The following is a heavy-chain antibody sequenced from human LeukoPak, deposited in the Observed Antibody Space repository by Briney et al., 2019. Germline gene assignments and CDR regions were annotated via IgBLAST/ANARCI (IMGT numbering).Heavy chain of an antibody. D-gene: IGHD6-19*01. Sequence: GGSLRLSCAASGFTFSSYAVHWVRQAPGKGLEWVSTITGGSGAKYYADSVKGRFTISRDNSKDTLYLQMYSLRAEDTAVYFCAKDSPLTTYTSGWSSNSFDYWGQGTLVAVSS. CDR3: AKDSPLTTYTSGWSSNSFDY. V-gene: IGHV3-23*01. J-gene: IGHJ4*02. CDR2: ITGGSGAK. CDR1: GFTFSSYA.